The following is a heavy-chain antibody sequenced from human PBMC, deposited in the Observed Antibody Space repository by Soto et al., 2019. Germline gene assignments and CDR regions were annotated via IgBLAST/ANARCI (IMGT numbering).Heavy chain of an antibody. Sequence: SCAASGFTFSDYYMSWIRQAPGKGLEWVSYISSSSSYTNYADSVKGRFTISRDNAKNSLYLQMNSLRAEDTAVYYCARDMTTVTTNWFDPWGQGTRVTVS. CDR2: ISSSSSYT. CDR3: ARDMTTVTTNWFDP. J-gene: IGHJ5*02. CDR1: GFTFSDYY. V-gene: IGHV3-11*06. D-gene: IGHD4-17*01.